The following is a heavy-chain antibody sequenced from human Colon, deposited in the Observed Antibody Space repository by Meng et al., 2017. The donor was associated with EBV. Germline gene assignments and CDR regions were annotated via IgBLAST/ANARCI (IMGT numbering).Heavy chain of an antibody. Sequence: QGRLQVQGTGLVKPSQTLSLTCTVSGGSINSGDYYWSWIRQPPGKGLEWIGYIYYTGSTYYNPSLKSRVTISMDTSKNQFSLRLSSVTAADTAVYYCARNYYFDYWGQGTPVTVSS. V-gene: IGHV4-30-4*01. CDR1: GGSINSGDYY. CDR2: IYYTGST. CDR3: ARNYYFDY. J-gene: IGHJ4*02.